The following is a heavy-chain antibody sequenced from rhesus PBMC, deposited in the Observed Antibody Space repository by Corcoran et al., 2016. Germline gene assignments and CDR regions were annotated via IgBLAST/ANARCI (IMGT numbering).Heavy chain of an antibody. CDR3: ATLVGVPGSLDV. V-gene: IGHV4-173*01. D-gene: IGHD2-39*01. CDR2: ISGSGGGA. CDR1: GGSVSSNY. J-gene: IGHJ5-2*02. Sequence: QVQLQESGPGLVKPSETLSLTCAVSGGSVSSNYWSWIRQSPGKGLEWIGRISGSGGGADSNPSLKSRGTLSTETSKKQFSLSLTSVTAADTALYFCATLVGVPGSLDVWGRGVLVTVSS.